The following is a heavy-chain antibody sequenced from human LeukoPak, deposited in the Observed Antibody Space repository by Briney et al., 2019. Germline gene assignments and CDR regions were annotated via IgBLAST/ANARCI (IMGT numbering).Heavy chain of an antibody. D-gene: IGHD2-15*01. Sequence: GGSLRLSCAASGFTFSTYWMTWVRQAPGKGLEWVANIKQDGSVKYHVDSVRGRFTISRDNAKNSLYLQMNSLTVEDTAVYYCATSHDSAGNDWGQGTLVTVSS. CDR1: GFTFSTYW. V-gene: IGHV3-7*01. CDR2: IKQDGSVK. CDR3: ATSHDSAGND. J-gene: IGHJ4*02.